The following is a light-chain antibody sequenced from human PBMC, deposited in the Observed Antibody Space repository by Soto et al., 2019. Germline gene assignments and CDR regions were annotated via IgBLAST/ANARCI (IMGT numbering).Light chain of an antibody. Sequence: QSELTQPASVSGSPGQSITISCTGTSSDVGSYNLVSWYQQHPGRAPKLMIYEVTERPSGVSIRFSGSKSGSTASLTISGLQAEDEADYYCCSYAGSSTPYVFGTGTKVTVL. CDR3: CSYAGSSTPYV. V-gene: IGLV2-23*02. J-gene: IGLJ1*01. CDR2: EVT. CDR1: SSDVGSYNL.